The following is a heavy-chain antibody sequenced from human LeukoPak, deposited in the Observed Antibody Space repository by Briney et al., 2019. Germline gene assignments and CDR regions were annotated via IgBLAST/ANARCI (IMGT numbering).Heavy chain of an antibody. V-gene: IGHV1-69*13. CDR3: ARELAYCSGGSCYPGYFDY. CDR2: IIPIFGTA. Sequence: SVKVSCKASGGTFSSYAISWVRQAPGQGLEWMGGIIPIFGTANYAQKFQGRVTITADESTSTAYMELSSLRSEDTAVYYCARELAYCSGGSCYPGYFDYWGQGTLVTVSS. J-gene: IGHJ4*02. D-gene: IGHD2-15*01. CDR1: GGTFSSYA.